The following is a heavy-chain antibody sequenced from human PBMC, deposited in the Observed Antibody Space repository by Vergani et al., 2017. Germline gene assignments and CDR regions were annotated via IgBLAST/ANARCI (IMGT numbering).Heavy chain of an antibody. D-gene: IGHD3-16*02. CDR1: GGSISSGDYY. J-gene: IGHJ4*02. CDR2: IYYNGNT. Sequence: QVQLQESGPGLVKPSQTLSRTCTVPGGSISSGDYYCSWIRQPPGKGLEWIGYIYYNGNTYYNPSLKSRVTISVDTSKNQFSLKLSSVTAADTAVYYWARGRLGDLSLRTFDYWGPGTLVTVSS. V-gene: IGHV4-30-4*08. CDR3: ARGRLGDLSLRTFDY.